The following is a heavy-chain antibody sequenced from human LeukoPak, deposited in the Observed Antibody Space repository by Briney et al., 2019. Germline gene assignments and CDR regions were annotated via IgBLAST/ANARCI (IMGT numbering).Heavy chain of an antibody. D-gene: IGHD2-15*01. CDR3: ARASPGFSRIPYYYYYCYMDV. CDR1: GGSISSYY. CDR2: IYYSGST. Sequence: SETLSLTCTVSGGSISSYYWSWIRQPPGKGLEWIGYIYYSGSTNYNPSLKSRVTIPVDTSKNQFSLKLSSVTAADTAVYYCARASPGFSRIPYYYYYCYMDVWGKGTTVTVSS. J-gene: IGHJ6*03. V-gene: IGHV4-59*01.